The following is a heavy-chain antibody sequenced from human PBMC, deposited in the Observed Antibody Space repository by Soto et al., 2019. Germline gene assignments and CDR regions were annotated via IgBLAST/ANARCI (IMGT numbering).Heavy chain of an antibody. J-gene: IGHJ4*02. Sequence: EVQLVESGGGLVQPGGSLRLSCAASGFTFSNYWMTWVRQAPGKGLEWVANIKQGGSETYYVDSVKGRFTISRDNAKNALCLQMNSLSAGDTAVYYCASPRWLQSRLYFDYWGQGTLVTVSS. V-gene: IGHV3-7*03. CDR3: ASPRWLQSRLYFDY. CDR2: IKQGGSET. D-gene: IGHD5-12*01. CDR1: GFTFSNYW.